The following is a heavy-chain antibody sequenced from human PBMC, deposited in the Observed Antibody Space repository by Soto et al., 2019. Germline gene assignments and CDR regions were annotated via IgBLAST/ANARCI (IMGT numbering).Heavy chain of an antibody. CDR2: IYHTGNR. V-gene: IGHV4-4*02. Sequence: QVQLQESGPGLMQPSGTLSLTCAVSGGSISDNWWSWVRQPPGKGLEWIGEIYHTGNRRYNPSLEGRVTISVDTSKSHFSLNLNAVTAADTAVYYCARHIAVSGTRGFDYWGQGILVTVSS. CDR3: ARHIAVSGTRGFDY. J-gene: IGHJ4*02. CDR1: GGSISDNW. D-gene: IGHD6-19*01.